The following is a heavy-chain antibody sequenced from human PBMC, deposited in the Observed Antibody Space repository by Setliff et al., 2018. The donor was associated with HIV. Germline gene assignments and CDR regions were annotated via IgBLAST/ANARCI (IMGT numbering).Heavy chain of an antibody. CDR3: ARLWALTTKILWFGELGFGY. D-gene: IGHD3-10*01. V-gene: IGHV5-51*01. CDR2: VYPGDSDT. CDR1: RYSFTTYW. J-gene: IGHJ4*02. Sequence: PGESLRISFKGSRYSFTTYWIAWVRQMPGKGLELMVIVYPGDSDTIYSPAFQGQVTNPADKSISTAYLQWSSLKASDTPMYYCARLWALTTKILWFGELGFGYWGQGTLVTVSS.